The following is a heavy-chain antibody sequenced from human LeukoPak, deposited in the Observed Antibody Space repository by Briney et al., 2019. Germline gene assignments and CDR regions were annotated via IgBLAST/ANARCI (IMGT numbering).Heavy chain of an antibody. J-gene: IGHJ4*02. CDR1: GFTFSSYA. D-gene: IGHD2-15*01. Sequence: ALRLSCAASGFTFSSYAMHWVRQAPGKGLEWVAVISYDGSNKYYADSVKGRFTISRDNSKNTLYLQMNSLRAEDTAVYYCARERCSGGSCSNFDYWGQGTLVTVSS. CDR2: ISYDGSNK. V-gene: IGHV3-30-3*01. CDR3: ARERCSGGSCSNFDY.